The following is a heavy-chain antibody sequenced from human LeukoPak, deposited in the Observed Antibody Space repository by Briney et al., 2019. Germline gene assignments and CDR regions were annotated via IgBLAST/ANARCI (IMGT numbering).Heavy chain of an antibody. CDR1: GFTSVDYA. CDR3: ARGTGYYLIFPFDY. D-gene: IGHD3-9*01. V-gene: IGHV3-9*02. J-gene: IGHJ4*02. Sequence: GGSLRLSCAASGFTSVDYAMPWVGKPPGKGLGWVSGFSWNSGSIGYADSVKGRFTISRDNAKNSLYLQMNSLRAEDTALYYCARGTGYYLIFPFDYWGQGTLVTVSS. CDR2: FSWNSGSI.